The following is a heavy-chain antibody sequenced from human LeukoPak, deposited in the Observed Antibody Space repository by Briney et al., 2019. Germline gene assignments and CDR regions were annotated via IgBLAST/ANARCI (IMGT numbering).Heavy chain of an antibody. Sequence: GGSLRLSCAASGFTFSSYGMNWVRQDPGKGLEWVSSISSSSSYIYYADSVKGRFTISRDNAKNSLYLQMNSLRAEDTAVYYCAAAGIAVAGTGFDYWGQGTLVTVSS. CDR1: GFTFSSYG. D-gene: IGHD6-19*01. V-gene: IGHV3-21*01. CDR3: AAAGIAVAGTGFDY. CDR2: ISSSSSYI. J-gene: IGHJ4*02.